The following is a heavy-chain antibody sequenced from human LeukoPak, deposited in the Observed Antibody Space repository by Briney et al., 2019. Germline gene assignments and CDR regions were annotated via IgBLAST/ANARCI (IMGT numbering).Heavy chain of an antibody. J-gene: IGHJ4*02. Sequence: PGGSPRLSCAASGFTFSSYNMNWVRQPPGKGLEWVSSISSSSGHIHYADSVKGRFTISRDKANKSLYLQMNSLRDEDTAVYYCARDPGTVADPYFDYWGQGSLVTVSS. V-gene: IGHV3-21*01. CDR2: ISSSSGHI. D-gene: IGHD6-19*01. CDR1: GFTFSSYN. CDR3: ARDPGTVADPYFDY.